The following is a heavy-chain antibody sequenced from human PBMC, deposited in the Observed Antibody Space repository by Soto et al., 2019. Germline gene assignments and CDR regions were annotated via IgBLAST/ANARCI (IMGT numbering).Heavy chain of an antibody. CDR1: GDSIGPYY. D-gene: IGHD5-18*01. V-gene: IGHV4-59*01. Sequence: SETLSLTCTVSGDSIGPYYRTWIRQPPGKGLEWIGYIYYSGSPSYNPSLKSRVTVSVDTSKNQFSLRLSSVTAADTAMYYCARGGNTALAYYFYGMDVWGQGTTVTVSS. J-gene: IGHJ6*02. CDR3: ARGGNTALAYYFYGMDV. CDR2: IYYSGSP.